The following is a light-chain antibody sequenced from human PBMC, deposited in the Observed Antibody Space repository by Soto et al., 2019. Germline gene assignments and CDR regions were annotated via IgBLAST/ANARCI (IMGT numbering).Light chain of an antibody. CDR2: GAS. V-gene: IGKV3-20*01. CDR1: QSVGNNY. CDR3: QQCAVTPLT. J-gene: IGKJ4*01. Sequence: EIVLTQSPGTLSLSPGERATLSCRASQSVGNNYLAWFQQKPGQHPRLLIYGASSRDTGIPDRFSGRGSGTDFTLTISRLEPEDFAVYYCQQCAVTPLTFGGGTKVDI.